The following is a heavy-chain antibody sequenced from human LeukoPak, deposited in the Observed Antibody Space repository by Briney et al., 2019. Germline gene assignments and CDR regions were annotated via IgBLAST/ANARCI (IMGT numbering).Heavy chain of an antibody. D-gene: IGHD2-2*01. J-gene: IGHJ4*02. CDR2: ISAYNGNT. CDR1: GYTFTSYG. Sequence: EASVKVSCKASGYTFTSYGISWVRQAPGQGLEWMGWISAYNGNTNYAQKFQGRVTMTRDTSISTAYMELSRLRSDDTAVYYCARDYCSGTSCLFDYWGQGTLVTVSS. CDR3: ARDYCSGTSCLFDY. V-gene: IGHV1-18*01.